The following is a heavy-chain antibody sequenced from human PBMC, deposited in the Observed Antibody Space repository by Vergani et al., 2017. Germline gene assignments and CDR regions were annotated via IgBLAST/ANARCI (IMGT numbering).Heavy chain of an antibody. D-gene: IGHD6-13*01. CDR3: AKDRRVVAAAGSSD. CDR1: GFTFSSYA. J-gene: IGHJ4*02. V-gene: IGHV3-23*01. CDR2: VSGSGSST. Sequence: EVQLLESGGDLVQPGGSLRLSCAASGFTFSSYAMSWVRQAPGKGVKWVSAVSGSGSSTYYADSVKGRFTISRDNSKNTLYLHMNSLRAEDTAIYYCAKDRRVVAAAGSSDWGQGALVTVSS.